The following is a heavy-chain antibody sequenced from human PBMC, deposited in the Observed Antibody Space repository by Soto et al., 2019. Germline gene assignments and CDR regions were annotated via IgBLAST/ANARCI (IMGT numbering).Heavy chain of an antibody. V-gene: IGHV3-30-3*01. CDR3: ARPAAAGLGWFDP. J-gene: IGHJ5*02. D-gene: IGHD6-13*01. CDR1: GFTFSSYA. Sequence: GGSLRLSCAASGFTFSSYAMHWVRQAPGKGLEWVAVISYDGSNKYYADSVKGRFTISRDNSKNTLYLQMNSLRAEDTAVYYCARPAAAGLGWFDPWGQGTLVTVSS. CDR2: ISYDGSNK.